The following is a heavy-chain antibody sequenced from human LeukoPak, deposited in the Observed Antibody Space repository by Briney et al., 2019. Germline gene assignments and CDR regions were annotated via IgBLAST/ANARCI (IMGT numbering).Heavy chain of an antibody. Sequence: SETLSLTCTVSGSISSYYWSWIRPPPGKGLEWIGRIYTSGSTNYNPSLKSRVTMSVDTSKNQFSLKLSSVTAADTAVYYCARGDFWSGLTDAFDIWGQGTMVTVSS. CDR2: IYTSGST. J-gene: IGHJ3*02. CDR3: ARGDFWSGLTDAFDI. CDR1: GSISSYY. D-gene: IGHD3-3*01. V-gene: IGHV4-4*07.